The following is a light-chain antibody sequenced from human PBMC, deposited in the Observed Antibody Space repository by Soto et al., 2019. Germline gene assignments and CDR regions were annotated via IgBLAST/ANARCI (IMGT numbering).Light chain of an antibody. V-gene: IGKV3-15*01. CDR2: GAS. Sequence: EIIMTQSPATLSVSPGERATLSCKASQRIGSNLAWYQQKPGQAPRLLIYGASSRATGFPARFSGSGSGTEFTTTISSLQSEDFSVYYCQQYKNWPPWTFGQGTKVEMK. J-gene: IGKJ1*01. CDR1: QRIGSN. CDR3: QQYKNWPPWT.